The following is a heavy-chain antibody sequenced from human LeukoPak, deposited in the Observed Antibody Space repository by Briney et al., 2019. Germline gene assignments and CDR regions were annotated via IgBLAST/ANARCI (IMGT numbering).Heavy chain of an antibody. CDR3: AAQPRSGSYKN. CDR1: GFTFSSYA. Sequence: AGGSLRLSCAASGFTFSSYAMSWVRQAPGKGLEWVSAISGSGGSTYYADSVKGRFTISRDNSKNTLYLQMNSLRAEDTAVYYCAAQPRSGSYKNWGQGTLVTVSS. CDR2: ISGSGGST. J-gene: IGHJ4*02. D-gene: IGHD1-26*01. V-gene: IGHV3-23*01.